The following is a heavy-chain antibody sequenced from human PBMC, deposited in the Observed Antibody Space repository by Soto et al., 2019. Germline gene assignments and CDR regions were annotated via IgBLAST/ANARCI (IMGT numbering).Heavy chain of an antibody. J-gene: IGHJ4*02. D-gene: IGHD3-16*01. CDR2: IYQSGRT. V-gene: IGHV4-4*02. CDR3: ARRYYVGEGDY. CDR1: GDSIKTNKW. Sequence: QVHLQESGPGLVKPSGTLSLACAVAGDSIKTNKWWSWIRQSPGKGLEWIGDIYQSGRTYYNPSLESRVAISLDKSKNQFSLMLTSATAGDTAMYYCARRYYVGEGDYWGRGTLVIVPS.